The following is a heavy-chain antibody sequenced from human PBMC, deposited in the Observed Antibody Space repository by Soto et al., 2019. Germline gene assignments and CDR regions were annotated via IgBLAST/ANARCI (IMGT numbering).Heavy chain of an antibody. V-gene: IGHV3-74*01. CDR1: GFTFSSYW. CDR2: IGYDGSTT. CDR3: AREVAAAGTGYFDL. J-gene: IGHJ2*01. Sequence: EVQLVESGGGLVQPGGSLRLSCAASGFTFSSYWMHWVRQAPGKGLVWVSRIGYDGSTTTYADSVKGRFTVSRDNAKNTLYLQMNSLRAEDTAVYFCAREVAAAGTGYFDLWGRGTLVTVSS. D-gene: IGHD6-13*01.